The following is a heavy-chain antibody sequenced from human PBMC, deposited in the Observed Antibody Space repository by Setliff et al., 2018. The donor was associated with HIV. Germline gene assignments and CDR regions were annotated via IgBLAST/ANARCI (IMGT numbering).Heavy chain of an antibody. CDR2: VYFSGST. V-gene: IGHV4-61*02. CDR1: GGSITSGSYY. J-gene: IGHJ5*02. D-gene: IGHD1-26*01. CDR3: ARGFGSLDP. Sequence: TLSLTCTVSGGSITSGSYYWSWIRQPAGKGLEFIGRVYFSGSTNYNPSLKSRVTISLDTSKNRFSLNLRSVTAADTAVYYCARGFGSLDPWGKGTLVTV.